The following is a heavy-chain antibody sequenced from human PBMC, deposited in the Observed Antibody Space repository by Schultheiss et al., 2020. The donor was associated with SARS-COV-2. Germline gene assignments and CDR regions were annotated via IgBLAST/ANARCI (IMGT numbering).Heavy chain of an antibody. CDR2: MYNSGST. CDR1: GGSISSGGYY. J-gene: IGHJ6*03. Sequence: SETLSLTCTVSGGSISSGGYYWSWIRQPPGKGLEWIGYMYNSGSTNYNPSLKSRVTISVDTPKNQFSLNLSSVTAADTAVYYCARARSTSSPLYHYYYRDVWGKGTTVKVSS. V-gene: IGHV4-61*08. D-gene: IGHD6-6*01. CDR3: ARARSTSSPLYHYYYRDV.